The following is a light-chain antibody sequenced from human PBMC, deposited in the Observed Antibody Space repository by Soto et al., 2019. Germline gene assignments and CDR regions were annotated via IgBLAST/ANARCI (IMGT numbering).Light chain of an antibody. CDR1: QGIRND. CDR2: AAS. Sequence: AIQMTQSPSSLSASVGARVPITCRASQGIRNDLGWYPQQPGKAPKVLIYAASRLQTGVPSRFSGSGSGTDFTLTISSLQPEDFATYYCLQNYNYSWTFGLGTKVDIK. V-gene: IGKV1-6*01. CDR3: LQNYNYSWT. J-gene: IGKJ1*01.